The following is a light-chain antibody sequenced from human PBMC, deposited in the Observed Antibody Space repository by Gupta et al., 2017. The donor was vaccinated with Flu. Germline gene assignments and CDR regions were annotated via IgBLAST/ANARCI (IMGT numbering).Light chain of an antibody. Sequence: ENVLTQSPATLSLSPGGRATLSCRASQRVSTFLDWYHKKTGQAPRLLIYVSSTAASSINAILSGSGGGADFTLTILSLDPEEFEVYYCHQRHSGPPSWTFGQGTKVEIK. CDR2: VSS. CDR1: QRVSTF. V-gene: IGKV3-11*01. CDR3: HQRHSGPPSWT. J-gene: IGKJ1*01.